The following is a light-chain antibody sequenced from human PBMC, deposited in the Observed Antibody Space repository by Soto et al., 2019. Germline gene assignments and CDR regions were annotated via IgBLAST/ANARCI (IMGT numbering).Light chain of an antibody. CDR3: QSYDSSLSGSYV. V-gene: IGLV1-40*01. J-gene: IGLJ1*01. Sequence: QSVLTQPPSVSGAPGQRVTISCTGSSSNIGAGYDVHWYQQLPGTAPKLLIYGNSNRPSGIPYRFSGSKSRTSASLAITGCQAEDEADYYCQSYDSSLSGSYVFGTGSKLTVL. CDR1: SSNIGAGYD. CDR2: GNS.